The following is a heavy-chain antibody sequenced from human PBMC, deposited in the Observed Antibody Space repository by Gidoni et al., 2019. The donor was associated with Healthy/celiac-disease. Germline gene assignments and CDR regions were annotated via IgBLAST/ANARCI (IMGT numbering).Heavy chain of an antibody. CDR2: ISSSSSYI. D-gene: IGHD2-2*02. CDR1: GFTFSSYS. V-gene: IGHV3-21*01. J-gene: IGHJ6*03. Sequence: EVQLVESGGGLVKPGGSLRLSCAASGFTFSSYSMNWVRQAPGKGLEWVSSISSSSSYIYYADSVKGRFTISRDNAKNSLYLQMNSLRAEDTAVYYCARGDIVVVPAAILVHRDYYYYMDVWGKGTTVTVSS. CDR3: ARGDIVVVPAAILVHRDYYYYMDV.